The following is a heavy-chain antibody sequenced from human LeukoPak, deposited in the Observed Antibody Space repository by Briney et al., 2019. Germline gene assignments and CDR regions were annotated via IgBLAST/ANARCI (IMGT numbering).Heavy chain of an antibody. CDR3: ARGAYCGGDCYPPADAFDI. CDR2: ISSSGSTI. Sequence: GGSLRLSCAASGFTFSSYEMNWVRQAPGKGLEWVSYISSSGSTIYYADSVKGRFTISRDNAKNSLYLQMNSLRAEDTAVYYCARGAYCGGDCYPPADAFDIWGQGTMVTVSS. V-gene: IGHV3-48*03. D-gene: IGHD2-21*02. CDR1: GFTFSSYE. J-gene: IGHJ3*02.